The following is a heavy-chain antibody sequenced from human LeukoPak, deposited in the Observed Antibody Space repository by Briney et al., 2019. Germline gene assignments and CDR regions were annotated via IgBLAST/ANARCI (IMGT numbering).Heavy chain of an antibody. D-gene: IGHD4-11*01. CDR1: GGSISSSSYY. V-gene: IGHV4-39*07. J-gene: IGHJ3*02. Sequence: SETLSLTCTVSGGSISSSSYYWGWIRQPPGKGLEWIGSIYYSGSTYYNPSLKSRVTISVDRSKNQFSLKLSSVTAADTAVYYCARESAVTTDAFDIWGQGTMVTVSS. CDR2: IYYSGST. CDR3: ARESAVTTDAFDI.